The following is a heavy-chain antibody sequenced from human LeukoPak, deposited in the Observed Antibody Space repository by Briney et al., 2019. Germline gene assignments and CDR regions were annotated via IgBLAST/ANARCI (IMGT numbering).Heavy chain of an antibody. J-gene: IGHJ4*02. Sequence: PSETLSLTCAVYGGSFSGYYWSWIRQPPGKGLEWIGEINHSGSTNYNPSLKSRVTISVDTSKNQFSLKLSSVTAADTAVYYCARHRYSSGHFDYWGQGTLVTVSS. D-gene: IGHD6-19*01. CDR3: ARHRYSSGHFDY. CDR2: INHSGST. V-gene: IGHV4-34*01. CDR1: GGSFSGYY.